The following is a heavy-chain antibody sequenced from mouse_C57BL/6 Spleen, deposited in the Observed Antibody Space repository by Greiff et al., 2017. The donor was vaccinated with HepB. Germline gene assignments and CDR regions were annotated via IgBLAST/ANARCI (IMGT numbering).Heavy chain of an antibody. V-gene: IGHV14-4*01. CDR1: GFNIKDDY. Sequence: EVQLQQPGAELVRPGASVKLSCTASGFNIKDDYMHWVKQRPEQGLEWIGWIDPENGDTEYASKFQGKATITADTSSNTAYLQLSSLTSEDTAVYYCTTEGLRHFAYWGQGTLVTVSA. J-gene: IGHJ3*01. D-gene: IGHD2-4*01. CDR3: TTEGLRHFAY. CDR2: IDPENGDT.